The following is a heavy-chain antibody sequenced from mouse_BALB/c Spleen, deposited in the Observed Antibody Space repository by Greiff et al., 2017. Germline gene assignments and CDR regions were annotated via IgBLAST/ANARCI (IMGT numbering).Heavy chain of an antibody. CDR2: ISSGSSTI. J-gene: IGHJ1*01. D-gene: IGHD4-1*01. Sequence: EVQVVESGGGLVQPGGSRKLSCAASGFTFSSFGMHWVRQAPEKGLEWVAYISSGSSTIYYADTVKGRFTISRDNPKNTLFLQMTSLRSEDTAMYYCARGELGRGDFDVWGAGTTVTVSS. V-gene: IGHV5-17*02. CDR3: ARGELGRGDFDV. CDR1: GFTFSSFG.